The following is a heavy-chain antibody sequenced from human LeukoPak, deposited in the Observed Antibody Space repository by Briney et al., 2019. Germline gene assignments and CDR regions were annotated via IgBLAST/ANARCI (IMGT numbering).Heavy chain of an antibody. CDR1: GYSISSGYY. V-gene: IGHV4-38-2*02. CDR3: ARRMPDYYDHDAFDI. CDR2: IYHSGST. J-gene: IGHJ3*02. D-gene: IGHD3-22*01. Sequence: SETLSLTCTVSGYSISSGYYWGWIRQPPGKGLEWIGSIYHSGSTYYNPSLKSRVTISVDTSKNQFSLKLSSVTAADTAVYYCARRMPDYYDHDAFDIWGQGTMVTVSS.